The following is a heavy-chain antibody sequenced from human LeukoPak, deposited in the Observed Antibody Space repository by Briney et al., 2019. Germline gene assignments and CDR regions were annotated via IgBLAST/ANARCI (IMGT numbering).Heavy chain of an antibody. D-gene: IGHD5-18*01. J-gene: IGHJ3*02. Sequence: GGSLRLSCASSGFTFSSYRMNWVRQAPGKGLEWVSSISSSSSFIYYADSVKGRFTISRDNAKNSLYLQMNSLRAEDTAVYYCARDRSRGLLDAFDIWGQGTMVTVSS. CDR1: GFTFSSYR. CDR3: ARDRSRGLLDAFDI. V-gene: IGHV3-21*01. CDR2: ISSSSSFI.